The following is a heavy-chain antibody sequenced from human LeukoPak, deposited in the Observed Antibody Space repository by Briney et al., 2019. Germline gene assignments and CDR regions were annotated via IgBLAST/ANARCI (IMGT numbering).Heavy chain of an antibody. V-gene: IGHV3-43*01. CDR3: AKDNPESSSTFDY. D-gene: IGHD2-2*01. J-gene: IGHJ4*02. CDR2: ISWDGGST. Sequence: PGGSLRLSCGASGFTFDDYTMHWVRQAPGKGLEWVSLISWDGGSTYYADSVKGRFTISRDNSKNSLYLQMNSLRTEDTALYYCAKDNPESSSTFDYWGQGTLVTVSS. CDR1: GFTFDDYT.